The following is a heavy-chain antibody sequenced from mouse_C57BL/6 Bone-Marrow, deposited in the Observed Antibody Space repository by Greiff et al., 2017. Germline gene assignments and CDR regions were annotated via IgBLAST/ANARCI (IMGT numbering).Heavy chain of an antibody. Sequence: VQLQQPGAELVKPGASVKMSCKASGYTFTSYWITWVKQRPGQGLEWIGDIYPGSGSTNYNEKFKSTATLTVDTASSTAYMQLSSLTSGDSAVYSIARYPFAYWGQGTLVTVSA. CDR1: GYTFTSYW. CDR2: IYPGSGST. V-gene: IGHV1-55*01. CDR3: ARYPFAY. J-gene: IGHJ3*01.